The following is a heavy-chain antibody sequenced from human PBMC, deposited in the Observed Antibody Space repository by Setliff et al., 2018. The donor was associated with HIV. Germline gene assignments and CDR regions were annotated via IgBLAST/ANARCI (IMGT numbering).Heavy chain of an antibody. Sequence: KTSETLSLTCTVSGGSISSSSYYWGWIRQPPGKGLEWIGSIYYSGSTYYNPSLKSRVTISVDTSKNQFSLKLSSVTAADTAVYYCIIAYSSGWLAPMGFDSWGQGTLVTVSS. CDR2: IYYSGST. D-gene: IGHD6-19*01. J-gene: IGHJ4*02. CDR1: GGSISSSSYY. CDR3: IIAYSSGWLAPMGFDS. V-gene: IGHV4-39*01.